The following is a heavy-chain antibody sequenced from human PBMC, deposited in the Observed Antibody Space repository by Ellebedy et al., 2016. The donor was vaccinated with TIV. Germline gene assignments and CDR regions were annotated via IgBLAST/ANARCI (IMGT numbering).Heavy chain of an antibody. CDR3: ATQGATGFDY. CDR2: MNPKSGNT. CDR1: EDTSSNYE. V-gene: IGHV1-8*01. Sequence: AASVKVSCKASEDTSSNYEINWVRQAFGQGLEWMGWMNPKSGNTGYAQEFQGRLTMTRNTSISTAYMELSSLKSEDTALYYCATQGATGFDYWGQGSLVTVSS. D-gene: IGHD1-26*01. J-gene: IGHJ4*02.